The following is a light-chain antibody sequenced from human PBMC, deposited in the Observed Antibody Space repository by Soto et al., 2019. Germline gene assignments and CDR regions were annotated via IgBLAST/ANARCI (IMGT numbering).Light chain of an antibody. CDR3: QQYKSYPLT. V-gene: IGKV1-5*03. Sequence: IRMTQSPSTQSASIGDRVTITCRASQSIGNWLAWYQQKPGRAPKFLMYEASSLESGVPSRFSGSGSGTEFTLTISGLQPDDFATYYCQQYKSYPLTFGQGTKVEIK. J-gene: IGKJ1*01. CDR2: EAS. CDR1: QSIGNW.